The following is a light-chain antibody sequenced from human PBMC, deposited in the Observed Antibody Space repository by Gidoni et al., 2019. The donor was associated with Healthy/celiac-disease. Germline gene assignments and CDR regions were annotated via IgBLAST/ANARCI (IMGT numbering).Light chain of an antibody. Sequence: QSVLTPPPPVSGAPGQRVTISCTGSSSNIGAGYDVHWYQQLPGTAPKLLIYVNSKRPSGVPDRFSGSKSGTSASLAITGLQAEDEADYYCQSYDSSLSGSYVFGTGTKVTVL. V-gene: IGLV1-40*01. J-gene: IGLJ1*01. CDR3: QSYDSSLSGSYV. CDR2: VNS. CDR1: SSNIGAGYD.